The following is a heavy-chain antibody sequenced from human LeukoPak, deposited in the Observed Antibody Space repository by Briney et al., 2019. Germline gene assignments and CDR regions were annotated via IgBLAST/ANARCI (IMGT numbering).Heavy chain of an antibody. CDR2: IYYSGST. CDR1: GGSISSYY. V-gene: IGHV4-59*01. D-gene: IGHD4-23*01. CDR3: ARDRVTTVGFDP. Sequence: SETLSLTCTVSGGSISSYYWSWIRQPPGKGLEWIGYIYYSGSTNYNPSLKSRVTISVDTSKNQFSLKLSSVTAADTAVYYCARDRVTTVGFDPWGQGTLVTVSS. J-gene: IGHJ5*02.